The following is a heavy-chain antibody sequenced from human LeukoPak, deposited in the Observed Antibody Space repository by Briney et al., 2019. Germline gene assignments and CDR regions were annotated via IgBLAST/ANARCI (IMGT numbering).Heavy chain of an antibody. D-gene: IGHD1-26*01. Sequence: SETLSLTCTVSGASISSSSHYWGWIRQPPGKGLEWMASIYYTASTYYNPPLQSRVTISVDTSKNQFSLKLSSVTAADTAIYYCARHAYAEPPNYWGQGTLVTVSS. J-gene: IGHJ4*02. CDR2: IYYTAST. V-gene: IGHV4-39*01. CDR1: GASISSSSHY. CDR3: ARHAYAEPPNY.